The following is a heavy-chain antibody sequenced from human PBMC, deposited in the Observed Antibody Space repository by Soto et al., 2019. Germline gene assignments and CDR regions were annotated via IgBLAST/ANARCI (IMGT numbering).Heavy chain of an antibody. J-gene: IGHJ4*02. Sequence: EVQLLESGGELVQPGGSLRVSCAASGFSFSTFAMNWVRQAPGKGLEWVSSISGNGVNTYYADSVKGRFTISRDNSKNTLYLHMNSLRAEDTATYYCAKHSFGKWEIHLPGIDYWGQGTLVTVSS. CDR3: AKHSFGKWEIHLPGIDY. D-gene: IGHD3-10*01. CDR2: ISGNGVNT. V-gene: IGHV3-23*01. CDR1: GFSFSTFA.